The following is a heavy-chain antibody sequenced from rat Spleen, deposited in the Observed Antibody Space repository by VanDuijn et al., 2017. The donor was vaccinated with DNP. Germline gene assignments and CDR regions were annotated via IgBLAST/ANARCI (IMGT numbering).Heavy chain of an antibody. V-gene: IGHV5-7*01. CDR3: ASLYLGN. J-gene: IGHJ2*01. D-gene: IGHD1-4*01. CDR2: ITYDGSST. Sequence: EVQLVESGGGLVQPGRSLKVSCAASGFAFSDYDMDWVRQAPKKGLEWVATITYDGSSTSYRDSVKGRFTISRDNAKSSLYLQMNSLRPEDMATYYCASLYLGNWGQGVTVTVSS. CDR1: GFAFSDYD.